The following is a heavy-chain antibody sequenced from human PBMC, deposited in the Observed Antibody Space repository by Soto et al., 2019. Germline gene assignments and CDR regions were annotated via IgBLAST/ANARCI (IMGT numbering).Heavy chain of an antibody. Sequence: QVPPVESGGGVVQPGRSLRLSCAASGFTFSSYAMHWVRQAPGKGLEWVAVISYDGSNKYYADSVKGRFTISRDNSKNTLYLQMNSLRAEDTTVYYCARGDLGIYSGCGLWGRGTLVTVSS. CDR2: ISYDGSNK. D-gene: IGHD3-10*01. V-gene: IGHV3-30-3*01. CDR1: GFTFSSYA. CDR3: ARGDLGIYSGCGL. J-gene: IGHJ2*01.